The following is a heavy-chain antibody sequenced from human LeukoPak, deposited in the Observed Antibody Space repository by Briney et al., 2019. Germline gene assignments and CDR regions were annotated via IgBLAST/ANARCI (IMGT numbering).Heavy chain of an antibody. J-gene: IGHJ4*02. Sequence: GGSLRLSCAASGFTFSSYAMSWVRQAPAKGLEWVSAISGSGGSTYYADSVKGRFTISRDNSKNMLYLQMSSLRAEDTAVYYCAKMNGYFEYWGQGALVPVSS. CDR1: GFTFSSYA. V-gene: IGHV3-23*01. D-gene: IGHD1-1*01. CDR2: ISGSGGST. CDR3: AKMNGYFEY.